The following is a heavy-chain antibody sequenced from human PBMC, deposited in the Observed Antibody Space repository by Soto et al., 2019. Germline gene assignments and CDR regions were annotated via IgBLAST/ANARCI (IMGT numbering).Heavy chain of an antibody. V-gene: IGHV3-21*01. J-gene: IGHJ4*02. CDR1: GFTFTRYS. Sequence: PGGSLRLSCAASGFTFTRYSMNWFRQAPGKGLEWVSSISSTTNYIYYADSMKGRFTVSRDNAKNSVYLEMNSLSAEDTAVYYCARESEDLTSNFDYWGQGTLVTVS. CDR3: ARESEDLTSNFDY. CDR2: ISSTTNYI.